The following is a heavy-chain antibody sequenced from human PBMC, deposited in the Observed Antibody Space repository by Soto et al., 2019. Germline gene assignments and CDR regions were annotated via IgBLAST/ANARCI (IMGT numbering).Heavy chain of an antibody. V-gene: IGHV4-39*01. CDR1: GGSISTSSYY. J-gene: IGHJ4*02. Sequence: QLQLQESGPGLVKPSETLSLTCTVSGGSISTSSYYWGWIRQPPGKGLEWIGSIYYSGSTYYNPPLKSRVPLPVDTSKSQCALKLSSVTAADTAVYYCARDYDRSGDYWGQGTLVTVSS. CDR3: ARDYDRSGDY. D-gene: IGHD3-22*01. CDR2: IYYSGST.